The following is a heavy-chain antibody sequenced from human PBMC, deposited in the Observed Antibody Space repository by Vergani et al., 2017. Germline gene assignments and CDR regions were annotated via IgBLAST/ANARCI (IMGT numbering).Heavy chain of an antibody. J-gene: IGHJ5*02. CDR2: IYHSGST. D-gene: IGHD2-2*01. CDR1: GGSISSGGYS. CDR3: ARALGYCSSTSCRLGRRFDP. V-gene: IGHV4-30-2*01. Sequence: QLQLQESGSGLVKPSQTLSLTCAVSGGSISSGGYSWSWIRQPPGKGLEWLGYIYHSGSTYYNPSLKSRVTISVDRSKNQFSLKLSSVTAADTAVYYCARALGYCSSTSCRLGRRFDPWGQGTLVTVSS.